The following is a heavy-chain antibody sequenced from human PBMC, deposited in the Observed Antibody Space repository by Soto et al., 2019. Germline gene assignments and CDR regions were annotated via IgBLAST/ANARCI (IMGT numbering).Heavy chain of an antibody. CDR2: ISASSGNT. D-gene: IGHD3-3*01. CDR1: GYSFNSYG. V-gene: IGHV1-18*01. Sequence: QAQLMQSGPEVKNPGASVKVSCKASGYSFNSYGIRWVRQAPGKGLEWMGWISASSGNTSYAQDLQGRLTMTTDTSTSTAYLELRSLTSDDTAVYYCVRETKFYGFWSGYYRFDTWGQGTLVSVSS. J-gene: IGHJ5*02. CDR3: VRETKFYGFWSGYYRFDT.